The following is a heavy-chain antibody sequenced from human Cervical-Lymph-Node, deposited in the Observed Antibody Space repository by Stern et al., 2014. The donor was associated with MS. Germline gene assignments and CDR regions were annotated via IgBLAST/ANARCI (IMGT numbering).Heavy chain of an antibody. V-gene: IGHV4-39*01. D-gene: IGHD3-3*01. CDR2: IYYTGST. Sequence: QLQLQESGPGLVKPAETLSLTCTVSGDIISSSRYYWGWIRLAPGKGLAWIGSIYYTGSTYYNPSFQTRVSISVDPSKKQFSLKLPSVTAADSAVYFCARQRRGDFWGGYPDFWGQGVLVTVSS. CDR1: GDIISSSRYY. CDR3: ARQRRGDFWGGYPDF. J-gene: IGHJ4*02.